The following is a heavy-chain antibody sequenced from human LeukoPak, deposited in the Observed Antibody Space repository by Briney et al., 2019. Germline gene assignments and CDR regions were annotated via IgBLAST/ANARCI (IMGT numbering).Heavy chain of an antibody. J-gene: IGHJ5*02. CDR3: AREPFITMVRGVGADWFDP. CDR1: RYTFTGYY. D-gene: IGHD3-10*01. Sequence: GASVKVSCKASRYTFTGYYMHWVRQAPGQGLEWMGWINPNSGGTDYAQKFQGRVTMTRDTSISTAYMELSRLRSDDTAVYYCAREPFITMVRGVGADWFDPWGQGTLVTVSS. V-gene: IGHV1-2*02. CDR2: INPNSGGT.